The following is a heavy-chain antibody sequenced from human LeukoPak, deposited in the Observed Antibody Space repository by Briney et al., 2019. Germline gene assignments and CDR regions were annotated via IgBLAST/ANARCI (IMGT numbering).Heavy chain of an antibody. CDR2: ISSSSSTI. Sequence: PGGSLRLSCAASGFTFSSYSMNWVRQAPGKGLEWDSYISSSSSTIYYADSVKGRFTISRDNAKNSLYLQMNSLRAEDTAVYYCARDPATVVTPFFDYWGQGTLVTVSS. J-gene: IGHJ4*02. CDR3: ARDPATVVTPFFDY. CDR1: GFTFSSYS. V-gene: IGHV3-48*04. D-gene: IGHD4-23*01.